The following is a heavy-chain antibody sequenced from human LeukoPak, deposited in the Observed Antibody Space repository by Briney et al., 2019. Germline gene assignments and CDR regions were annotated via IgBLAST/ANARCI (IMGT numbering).Heavy chain of an antibody. D-gene: IGHD4-23*01. Sequence: MPSETLSLTCTVSSGSISSYYWSWIRQPPGKGLEWIGYIYYSGSTNYNPSLKSRVTISVDTSKNQFSLKLSSMTAADTAVYYCARLRYGGNSLYFLDYWGQGTLVTVSS. CDR2: IYYSGST. V-gene: IGHV4-59*01. J-gene: IGHJ4*02. CDR3: ARLRYGGNSLYFLDY. CDR1: SGSISSYY.